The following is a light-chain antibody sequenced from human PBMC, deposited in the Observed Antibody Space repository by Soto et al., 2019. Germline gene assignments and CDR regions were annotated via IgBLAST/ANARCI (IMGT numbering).Light chain of an antibody. J-gene: IGKJ5*01. V-gene: IGKV3-20*01. CDR2: DAS. CDR3: QQYGSSPPIP. Sequence: TKSPSTLSASVGDRVPITCRASQSINSSYLAWYQQKPGQAPRLLLYDASSRATGIPDRCSGSGSGTDFTLTTRRLEPEDSAVYYCQQYGSSPPIPFGPGRRLEIK. CDR1: QSINSSY.